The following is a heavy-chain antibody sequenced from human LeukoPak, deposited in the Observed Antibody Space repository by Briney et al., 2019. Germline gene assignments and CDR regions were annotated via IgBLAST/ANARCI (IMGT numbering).Heavy chain of an antibody. D-gene: IGHD1-14*01. CDR1: GYTFTGYY. CDR3: ARVQPDISAFDY. Sequence: ASVKVSCKASGYTFTGYYMHWVRQAPGQGLEWMGWINPNSGGTNYAQKFQGRVTMTRDTSISTAYMELSRLRSDDTAVYYCARVQPDISAFDYWGQGTLVTVSS. J-gene: IGHJ4*02. CDR2: INPNSGGT. V-gene: IGHV1-2*02.